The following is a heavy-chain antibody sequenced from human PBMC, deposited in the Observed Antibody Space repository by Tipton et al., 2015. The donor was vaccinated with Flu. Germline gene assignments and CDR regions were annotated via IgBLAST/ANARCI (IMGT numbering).Heavy chain of an antibody. CDR3: ARVGDLWSGTNYGLDV. CDR1: GGSFTNYY. CDR2: IFHDGTT. D-gene: IGHD3-3*01. Sequence: TLSLTCTVSGGSFTNYYWSWLRQPPGAGIEWIGDIFHDGTTNYHPSLWSRVTMSVDTSTNQFSLRLSSVTAADTAVYYCARVGDLWSGTNYGLDVWGQGPKVTVS. J-gene: IGHJ6*02. V-gene: IGHV4-59*12.